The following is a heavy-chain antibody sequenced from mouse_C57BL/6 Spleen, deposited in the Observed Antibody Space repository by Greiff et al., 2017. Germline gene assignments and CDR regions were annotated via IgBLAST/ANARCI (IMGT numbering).Heavy chain of an antibody. Sequence: QVQLQQSGAELVRPGTSVKVSCKASGYAFPNYLIEWVKQRPGQGLEWIGVINPGSGGTNYNEKFKGKATLTADKSSSTAYMQLSSLTSEDSAVYFCARGYYGSRGYFDYWGQGTTLTVSS. D-gene: IGHD1-1*01. J-gene: IGHJ2*01. CDR1: GYAFPNYL. V-gene: IGHV1-54*01. CDR3: ARGYYGSRGYFDY. CDR2: INPGSGGT.